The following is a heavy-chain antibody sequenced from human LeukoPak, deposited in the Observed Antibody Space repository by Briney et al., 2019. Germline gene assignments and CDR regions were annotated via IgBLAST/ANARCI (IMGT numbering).Heavy chain of an antibody. J-gene: IGHJ3*02. CDR2: ISGSGGST. Sequence: GGSLRLSCAASGFTFSSYAMSLVRQAPGKGLEWVSAISGSGGSTYYADSVKGRFTISRDNSKNTLYLQMNSLRAEDTAVYYCAKDDYDSSGYPDAFDIWGQGTMVTVSS. CDR1: GFTFSSYA. V-gene: IGHV3-23*01. CDR3: AKDDYDSSGYPDAFDI. D-gene: IGHD3-22*01.